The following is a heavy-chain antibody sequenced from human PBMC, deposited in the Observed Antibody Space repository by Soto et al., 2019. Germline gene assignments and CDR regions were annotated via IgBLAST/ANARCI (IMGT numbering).Heavy chain of an antibody. CDR2: ISYTGSA. D-gene: IGHD4-17*01. CDR3: ARVNYGDYYYGMDV. V-gene: IGHV4-59*01. Sequence: SETLSLTCTASGGSINYSYWTWIRQPPGKGLEWIGYISYTGSANYNASLKSRLTISVDTSKNQFSLKLSSVTAADTALYYCARVNYGDYYYGMDVWGQGTTVTVS. J-gene: IGHJ6*02. CDR1: GGSINYSY.